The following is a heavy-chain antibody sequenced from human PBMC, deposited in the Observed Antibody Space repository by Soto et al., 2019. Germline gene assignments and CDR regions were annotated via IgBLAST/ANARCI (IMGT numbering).Heavy chain of an antibody. CDR2: ISGSGGST. J-gene: IGHJ4*02. V-gene: IGHV3-23*01. D-gene: IGHD3-10*01. Sequence: GGSLRLSCAASGFTFSSYAMSWVRQAPGKGLEWVSAISGSGGSTYYADSVKGRFTISRDNSKNTLYLQMNSLRAEDTAVYYCAKGGYYGSGSYYRAYYCDYWGQGTLVTVSS. CDR1: GFTFSSYA. CDR3: AKGGYYGSGSYYRAYYCDY.